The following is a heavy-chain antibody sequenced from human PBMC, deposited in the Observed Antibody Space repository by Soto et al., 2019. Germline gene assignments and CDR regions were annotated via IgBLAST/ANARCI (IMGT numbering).Heavy chain of an antibody. J-gene: IGHJ6*03. Sequence: QLQVQESGPGLVKPSETLSLTCTVSGCSIISSNYYWGWIRQPPGKGLEGIGSLYYSGSTYYNPSLKSRVTTSVETSKNQFALKLSSVTAADTAVYYCARTYVTDMVVVPAANDYMDVWGKGTTVTVSS. CDR2: LYYSGST. CDR1: GCSIISSNYY. V-gene: IGHV4-39*01. D-gene: IGHD2-2*01. CDR3: ARTYVTDMVVVPAANDYMDV.